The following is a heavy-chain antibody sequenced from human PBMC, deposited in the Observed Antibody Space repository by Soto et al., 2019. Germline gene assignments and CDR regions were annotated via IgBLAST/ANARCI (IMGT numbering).Heavy chain of an antibody. D-gene: IGHD2-21*02. Sequence: SETLSLTCTVSVGSISGYYWSWIRQPPGKGLEWIGNVYYSGGAKYNPSVKRRVSISVDTSKNQFSLNLSSVTAADTAVYYCTRDGDGRMTTNPYYYYGMDVWGPGITVTVSS. V-gene: IGHV4-59*01. J-gene: IGHJ6*02. CDR1: VGSISGYY. CDR3: TRDGDGRMTTNPYYYYGMDV. CDR2: VYYSGGA.